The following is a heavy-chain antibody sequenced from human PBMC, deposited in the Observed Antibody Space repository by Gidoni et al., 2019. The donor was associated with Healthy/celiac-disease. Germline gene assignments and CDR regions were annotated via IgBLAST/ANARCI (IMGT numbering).Heavy chain of an antibody. CDR3: TTDLEQQLAMNYYYYGMDV. V-gene: IGHV3-15*01. D-gene: IGHD6-13*01. CDR1: GFTFSNAW. CDR2: IKSKTDGGTT. Sequence: EVQLVESGGGLVKPGGCLRLSCAASGFTFSNAWMSWVRQAPGKGLEWVGRIKSKTDGGTTDYAAPVKGRFTISRDDSKNTLYLQMNSLKTEDTAVYYCTTDLEQQLAMNYYYYGMDVWGQGTTVTVSS. J-gene: IGHJ6*02.